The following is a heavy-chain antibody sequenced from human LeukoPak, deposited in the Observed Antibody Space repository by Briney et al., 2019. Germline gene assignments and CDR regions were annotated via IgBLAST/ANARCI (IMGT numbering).Heavy chain of an antibody. J-gene: IGHJ4*02. CDR3: AKGSSGWYSAFDY. CDR2: ISGRGGST. D-gene: IGHD6-19*01. Sequence: GGSLRLSRAASGLTFSSYAMSSVRQAPGRGLEGVSAISGRGGSTYYADSVKGRFTISRDNSKNTLYLQMNSLRAEDTAVYYCAKGSSGWYSAFDYWGQGTLVSVSS. CDR1: GLTFSSYA. V-gene: IGHV3-23*01.